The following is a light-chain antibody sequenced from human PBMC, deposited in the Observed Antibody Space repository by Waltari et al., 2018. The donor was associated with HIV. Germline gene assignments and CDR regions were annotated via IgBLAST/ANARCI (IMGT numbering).Light chain of an antibody. Sequence: YVLPQPPSVSVAPGKTARLTCAGNNIGRKSVHWYQQKPGQAPVLVIYYDSDRPSGIPERFSGSNSGNTATLTISRVEAGDEADYYCQVWDSSSDLSWVFGGGTKLTVL. V-gene: IGLV3-21*04. CDR2: YDS. J-gene: IGLJ3*02. CDR3: QVWDSSSDLSWV. CDR1: NIGRKS.